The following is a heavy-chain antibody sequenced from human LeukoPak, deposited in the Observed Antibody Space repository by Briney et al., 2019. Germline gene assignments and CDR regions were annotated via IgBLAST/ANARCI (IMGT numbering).Heavy chain of an antibody. CDR2: IKQDGSEK. CDR1: GFTFSSYW. D-gene: IGHD2-21*01. Sequence: PGGSLRLSCAASGFTFSSYWMSWVRHAPGKGLEWVANIKQDGSEKYYVDSVKGRFTMSRDNAKNSLYLQMNSRRAEDTAVYYCARDRVNYFDYWGQGTLVTVSS. V-gene: IGHV3-7*01. J-gene: IGHJ4*02. CDR3: ARDRVNYFDY.